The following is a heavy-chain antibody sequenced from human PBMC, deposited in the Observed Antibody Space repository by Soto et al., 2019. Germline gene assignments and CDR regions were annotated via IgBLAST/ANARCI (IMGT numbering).Heavy chain of an antibody. CDR1: GVTFSSYG. CDR3: AREGDSSSWYGTDYYYGMDV. D-gene: IGHD6-13*01. CDR2: IWYDGSNK. J-gene: IGHJ6*02. Sequence: XGSLRLSCSASGVTFSSYGMHWVRQAPGKGLDWVAVIWYDGSNKYYADSVKGRFTISRDNSKNTLYLQMNSLRAEDTAVYYCAREGDSSSWYGTDYYYGMDVWGQGNTVTVSS. V-gene: IGHV3-33*01.